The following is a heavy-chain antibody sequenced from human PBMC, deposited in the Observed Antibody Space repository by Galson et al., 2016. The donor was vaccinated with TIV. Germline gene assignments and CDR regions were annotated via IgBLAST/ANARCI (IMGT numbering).Heavy chain of an antibody. CDR3: AGGGTDYGGSGYLDY. Sequence: SVKVSCKASTYTSTNYYMHWVRQAPGQGLEWMGIISPSGSRTTFAPNFQGRHTMTRDTSTSTVYMDLSSLKSEDTAVYYCAGGGTDYGGSGYLDYWGQGTLVTVSS. CDR2: ISPSGSRT. D-gene: IGHD4-23*01. J-gene: IGHJ4*02. V-gene: IGHV1-46*01. CDR1: TYTSTNYY.